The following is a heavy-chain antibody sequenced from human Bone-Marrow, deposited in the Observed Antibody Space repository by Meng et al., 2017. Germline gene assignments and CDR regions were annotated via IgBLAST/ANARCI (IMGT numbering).Heavy chain of an antibody. D-gene: IGHD3-16*01. CDR1: GGSISSGGYY. CDR2: IYYSGTT. V-gene: IGHV4-31*01. J-gene: IGHJ5*02. Sequence: GQLQASGPGLVKPSQTLSLTCTVSGGSISSGGYYWSWIRQHPGKGLEWIGYIYYSGTTYYNPSLSSLVTISVDTSKNQFSLNLSSVTAADTAVYYCARDIRQGGNIWFDPWGQGTLVTVSS. CDR3: ARDIRQGGNIWFDP.